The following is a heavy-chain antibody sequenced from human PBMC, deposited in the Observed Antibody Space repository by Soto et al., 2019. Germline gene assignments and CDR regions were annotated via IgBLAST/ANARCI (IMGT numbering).Heavy chain of an antibody. V-gene: IGHV4-31*03. CDR2: IYYSGST. D-gene: IGHD3-9*01. Sequence: PSETLSLTCTVSGGSISSGGYYWSWIRQHPGKGLEWIGYIYYSGSTYYNPSLKSRVTISVDTSKNQFSLKLSSVTAADTAVYYCARNGAPRYFDWLFVDYWGQGTLVTV. CDR1: GGSISSGGYY. CDR3: ARNGAPRYFDWLFVDY. J-gene: IGHJ4*02.